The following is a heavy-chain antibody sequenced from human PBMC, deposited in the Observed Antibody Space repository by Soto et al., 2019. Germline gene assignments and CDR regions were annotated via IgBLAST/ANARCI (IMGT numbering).Heavy chain of an antibody. V-gene: IGHV3-74*01. CDR1: GFTFSTYW. D-gene: IGHD4-17*01. Sequence: EVQLVESGGGLVQPGESLRLSCAASGFTFSTYWMHWVRQAPGKGLVWVSSISRDGSSTTYADSVKGRFTISRDNAKNTPYLQMNRLRAEDTAVHYCARRNGDYAVHWGQGTLVTVSS. CDR2: ISRDGSST. CDR3: ARRNGDYAVH. J-gene: IGHJ4*02.